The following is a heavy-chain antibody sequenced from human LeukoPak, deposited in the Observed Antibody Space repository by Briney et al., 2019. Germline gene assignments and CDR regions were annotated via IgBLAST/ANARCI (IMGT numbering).Heavy chain of an antibody. D-gene: IGHD1-26*01. CDR1: GFTVSSSY. J-gene: IGHJ4*02. V-gene: IGHV3-66*01. CDR2: IYSGGST. CDR3: VKNEWELPF. Sequence: GGSLRLSCAASGFTVSSSYMSWVRQAPGKGLEWVSVIYSGGSTYYADSVKGRFTISRDNSKNTLYLQMSSLRAEDTAVYYCVKNEWELPFWGQGTLVTVSS.